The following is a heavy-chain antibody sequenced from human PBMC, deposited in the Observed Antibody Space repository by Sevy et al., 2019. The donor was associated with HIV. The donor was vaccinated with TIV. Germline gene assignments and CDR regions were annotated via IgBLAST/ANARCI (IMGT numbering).Heavy chain of an antibody. Sequence: SETLSLTCTVSGGSISSYYWSWIRQPPGKGLEWVGFIYYSGSTNYNPSLKSRVTISVETSKNQYSRKLSSVTAAESAVYYCARVGGIHRFGEFWFDPWGQGTLVTVSS. J-gene: IGHJ5*02. CDR3: ARVGGIHRFGEFWFDP. D-gene: IGHD3-10*01. CDR2: IYYSGST. CDR1: GGSISSYY. V-gene: IGHV4-59*01.